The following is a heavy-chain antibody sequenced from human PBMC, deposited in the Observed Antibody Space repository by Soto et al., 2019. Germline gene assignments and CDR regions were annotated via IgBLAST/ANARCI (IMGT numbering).Heavy chain of an antibody. D-gene: IGHD5-12*01. Sequence: SETLSLTCAVYGGSFSGYYWSWIRQPPGKGLEWIGEINHSGSTNYNPSLKSRVTISVDTSKNQFSLKLSSVTAADTAVYYCARVRWLRPAGFDYWGQGTLVTVSS. V-gene: IGHV4-34*01. CDR3: ARVRWLRPAGFDY. CDR1: GGSFSGYY. J-gene: IGHJ4*02. CDR2: INHSGST.